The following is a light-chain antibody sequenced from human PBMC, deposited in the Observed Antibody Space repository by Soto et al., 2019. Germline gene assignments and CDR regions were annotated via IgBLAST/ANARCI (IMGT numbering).Light chain of an antibody. J-gene: IGKJ1*01. V-gene: IGKV3-15*01. CDR1: QTIYSN. CDR3: QQYQNLWT. Sequence: IQMTQSPAPLSVSPGERATLSCRASQTIYSNVAWYQQRPGQAPRLLIYRASARATGIPARFSGSGSGTEFTLTIGSLQSEDSAVYYCQQYQNLWTFGQGTKVEIK. CDR2: RAS.